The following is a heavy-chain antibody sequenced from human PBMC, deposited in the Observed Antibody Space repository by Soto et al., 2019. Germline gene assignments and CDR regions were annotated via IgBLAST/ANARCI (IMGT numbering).Heavy chain of an antibody. D-gene: IGHD3-3*01. Sequence: GGSLRLSCTASGFTFGYYAMSWVRQAPGKGLEWVGFIRSKAYGGTTEYAASVKGRFTISRDDSKSIAYQQMNSLKTEDTAVYYXMNIFGVVNMAHDAFDIWGQGTMVTVSS. CDR1: GFTFGYYA. CDR3: MNIFGVVNMAHDAFDI. V-gene: IGHV3-49*04. J-gene: IGHJ3*02. CDR2: IRSKAYGGTT.